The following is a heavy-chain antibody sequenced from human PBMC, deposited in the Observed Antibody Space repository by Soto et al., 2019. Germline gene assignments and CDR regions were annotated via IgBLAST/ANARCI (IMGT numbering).Heavy chain of an antibody. J-gene: IGHJ6*02. CDR2: VSGYNGDT. CDR3: AKNGQPPYYYYGMDV. D-gene: IGHD2-8*01. V-gene: IGHV1-18*01. CDR1: GYTFSRYG. Sequence: QGQLVQSGPEVKKPGASVKVSCKASGYTFSRYGISWVRQAPGQGLEWMGWVSGYNGDTNYAQKVQGRVTMTIDTSTYTAYMELRSLTSDDTAKYYCAKNGQPPYYYYGMDVWGQGTTVTVSS.